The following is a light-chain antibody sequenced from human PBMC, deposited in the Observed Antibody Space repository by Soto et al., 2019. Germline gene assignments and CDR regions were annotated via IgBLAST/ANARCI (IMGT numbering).Light chain of an antibody. V-gene: IGKV3-11*01. CDR1: QSVNTY. Sequence: EIVLTQSPATLSLSPGERATLSCRASQSVNTYVAWYQQKPGQAPRLLIYDASNRATGIPGRFSGSGSGTDFTLTISSLEPEDVALYYCQQRSNWPYTFGQGTKVEIK. CDR2: DAS. CDR3: QQRSNWPYT. J-gene: IGKJ2*01.